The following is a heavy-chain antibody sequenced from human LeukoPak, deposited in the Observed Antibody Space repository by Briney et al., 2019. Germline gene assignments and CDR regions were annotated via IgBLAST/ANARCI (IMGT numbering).Heavy chain of an antibody. CDR2: VSGIGGST. V-gene: IGHV3-23*01. J-gene: IGHJ4*02. Sequence: GGSLRLSCAASGFTFSSCAMSWVRQAPGKGLEWVSGVSGIGGSTYYADSVKGRFTISRDNSKNTLYLQMNSLRAEDTAVYHCARSAWDGNSFDYWGQGTLVTVSS. D-gene: IGHD5-24*01. CDR3: ARSAWDGNSFDY. CDR1: GFTFSSCA.